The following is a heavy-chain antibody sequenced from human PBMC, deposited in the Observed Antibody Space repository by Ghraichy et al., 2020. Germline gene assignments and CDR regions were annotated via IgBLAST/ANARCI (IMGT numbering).Heavy chain of an antibody. CDR1: GGSVSSGSYY. CDR2: IYYSGST. V-gene: IGHV4-61*01. D-gene: IGHD6-6*01. J-gene: IGHJ6*02. Sequence: SETLSLTCTVSGGSVSSGSYYWSWIRQPPGKGLEWIGYIYYSGSTNYNPSLKSRVTISVDTSKNQFSLKLSSVTAADTAVYYCARDDSSSSHYYYYGMDVWGQGTTVTVSS. CDR3: ARDDSSSSHYYYYGMDV.